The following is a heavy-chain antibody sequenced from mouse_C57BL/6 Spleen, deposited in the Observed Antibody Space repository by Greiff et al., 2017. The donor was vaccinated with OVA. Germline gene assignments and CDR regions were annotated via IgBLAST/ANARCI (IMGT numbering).Heavy chain of an antibody. V-gene: IGHV1-76*01. CDR1: GYTFTDYY. J-gene: IGHJ2*01. CDR3: ARRDYGSSYVFDY. D-gene: IGHD1-1*01. Sequence: QVQLQQSGAELVRPGASVKLSCTASGYTFTDYYINWVKQRPGQGLEWIARIYPGSGNTYYNEKFKGKATLTAEKSSSTAYMQLSSLTSEDSAVYFCARRDYGSSYVFDYWGQGTTLTVSS. CDR2: IYPGSGNT.